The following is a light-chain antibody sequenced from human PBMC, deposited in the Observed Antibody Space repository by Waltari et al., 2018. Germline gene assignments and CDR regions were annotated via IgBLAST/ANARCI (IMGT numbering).Light chain of an antibody. V-gene: IGLV3-9*01. CDR3: QLWDSSTAVV. CDR2: RDT. Sequence: SYEVTQPLSVSVALGQTATITCGGNNIGDTTVYWYQQRPGQAPVLVIYRDTRRPSGIPERFSGSNSGNTATLTISGAQVGDEADYYCQLWDSSTAVVFGGGTRLTVL. CDR1: NIGDTT. J-gene: IGLJ3*02.